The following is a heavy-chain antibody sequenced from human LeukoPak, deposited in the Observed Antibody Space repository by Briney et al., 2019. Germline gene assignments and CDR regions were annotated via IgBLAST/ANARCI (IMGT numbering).Heavy chain of an antibody. Sequence: GGSLRLSCAASGFTFSSYEMNWARQAPGKGLEWVSYISSSGSTIYYADSVKGRFTISRDNAKNSLYLQMNSLRAEDTAVYYCARGDTHHVLRYFDWLIDYWGQGTLVTVSS. V-gene: IGHV3-48*03. CDR1: GFTFSSYE. CDR3: ARGDTHHVLRYFDWLIDY. J-gene: IGHJ4*02. CDR2: ISSSGSTI. D-gene: IGHD3-9*01.